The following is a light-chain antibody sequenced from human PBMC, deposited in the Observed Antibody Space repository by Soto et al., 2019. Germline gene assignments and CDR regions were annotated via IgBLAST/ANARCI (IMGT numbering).Light chain of an antibody. J-gene: IGLJ1*01. CDR2: EVT. Sequence: QSVLTQPASVSGSPGQSITISCTGTSSDIGSYDYVSWYQQHPGKAPNLIIYEVTDRPSGVSNRFSGSKSGNTASLTISGLQAEAEADYYCSSFTSTSPRLFGTATKLTV. CDR3: SSFTSTSPRL. V-gene: IGLV2-14*01. CDR1: SSDIGSYDY.